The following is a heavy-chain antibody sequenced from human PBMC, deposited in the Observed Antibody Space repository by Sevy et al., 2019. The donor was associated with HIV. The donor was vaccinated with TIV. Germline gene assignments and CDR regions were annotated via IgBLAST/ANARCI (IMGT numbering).Heavy chain of an antibody. CDR3: ASADYGDYFYFDY. D-gene: IGHD4-17*01. CDR1: GGSISSYY. Sequence: SETLSLTCTVSGGSISSYYWSWIRQPPGKGLEWIGYIYYSGSTSYNPSLKSRVTISVDTSKNQFSLKLSSVTAADTAVYYCASADYGDYFYFDYWGQGTLVPVSS. CDR2: IYYSGST. V-gene: IGHV4-59*01. J-gene: IGHJ4*02.